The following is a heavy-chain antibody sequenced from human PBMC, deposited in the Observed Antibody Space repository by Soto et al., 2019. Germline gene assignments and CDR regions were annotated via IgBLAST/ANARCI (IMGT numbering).Heavy chain of an antibody. CDR3: ARDHQPYRVVVVAATNWFDP. CDR2: INAGNGNT. J-gene: IGHJ5*02. V-gene: IGHV1-3*01. D-gene: IGHD2-15*01. Sequence: QVQLVQSGAEVKKPGASVKVSCKASGYTFTSYAMHWVRQAPGQRLEWMGWINAGNGNTKYSQKFQGRVTITRDTSASTAYMELSSLRSEATAVYYCARDHQPYRVVVVAATNWFDPWGQGTLVTVSS. CDR1: GYTFTSYA.